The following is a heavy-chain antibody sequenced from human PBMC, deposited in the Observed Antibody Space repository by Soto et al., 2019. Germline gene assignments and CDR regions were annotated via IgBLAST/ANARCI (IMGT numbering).Heavy chain of an antibody. CDR3: ARGDTVTRRGHLTLDY. J-gene: IGHJ4*02. Sequence: ASVKVSCKASGYTFTSYGISWVRQAPGQGLEWMGWISAYNGNTNYAQKLQGRVTMTTDTSTSTAYMELRSLRSDDTAVYYCARGDTVTRRGHLTLDYCGQGTLVTVSS. CDR2: ISAYNGNT. CDR1: GYTFTSYG. V-gene: IGHV1-18*01. D-gene: IGHD4-17*01.